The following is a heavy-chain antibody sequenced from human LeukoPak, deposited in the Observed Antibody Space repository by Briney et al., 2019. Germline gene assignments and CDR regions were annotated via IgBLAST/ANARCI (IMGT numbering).Heavy chain of an antibody. CDR3: AKPRGEEWLVGLYDAFDI. V-gene: IGHV3-23*01. J-gene: IGHJ3*02. Sequence: GGSLRLSCAASGFTFSSYAMSWVRQAPGKGLEWVSFISGSDGSTYYADSVKGRFTISRDNSKNTLYLLMNSLRAEDTAVFYCAKPRGEEWLVGLYDAFDIWGQGTMVTVSS. CDR1: GFTFSSYA. CDR2: ISGSDGST. D-gene: IGHD6-19*01.